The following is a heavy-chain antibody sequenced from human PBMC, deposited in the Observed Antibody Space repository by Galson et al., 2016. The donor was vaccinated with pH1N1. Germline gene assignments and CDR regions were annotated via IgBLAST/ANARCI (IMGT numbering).Heavy chain of an antibody. Sequence: TLSLTCTVYGGSFSGYYWSWIRQPPGKGLEWIGEIDHSGSANYNPSLKSRVTMSVDTSKNHFSLNLNFVTAADTAVYYCASGYYNFWSGYSRPNWFDPWGQGTLVTVSS. CDR2: IDHSGSA. CDR3: ASGYYNFWSGYSRPNWFDP. D-gene: IGHD3-3*01. J-gene: IGHJ5*02. V-gene: IGHV4-34*01. CDR1: GGSFSGYY.